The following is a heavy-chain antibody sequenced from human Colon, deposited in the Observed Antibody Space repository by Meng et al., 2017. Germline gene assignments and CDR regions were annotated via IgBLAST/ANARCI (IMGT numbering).Heavy chain of an antibody. V-gene: IGHV4-59*01. J-gene: IGHJ5*02. CDR2: ISYSGST. D-gene: IGHD6-19*01. CDR3: ARGIAVADNWFDP. Sequence: VERQESVPAPVKPSETLSLTCTVSGGSISSYYWSWIRQPPGKGLEWSGYISYSGSTNYNPSLKSRVTISVDTSKNRFSLRLSSVTAADTAVYYCARGIAVADNWFDPWGQGTLVTVSS. CDR1: GGSISSYY.